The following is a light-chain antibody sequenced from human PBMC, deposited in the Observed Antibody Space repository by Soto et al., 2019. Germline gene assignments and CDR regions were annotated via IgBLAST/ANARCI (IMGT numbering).Light chain of an antibody. Sequence: EIVLTQSPATLSLSPGERATLSCRASQSVSNYLAWYQQKTGQAPRLLSYDASIRAIGIPARFSGSGSGTAFTLSISSLEPADFAVYYCQQRSNWPLYTFGQGTKLEIK. CDR2: DAS. V-gene: IGKV3-11*01. J-gene: IGKJ2*01. CDR3: QQRSNWPLYT. CDR1: QSVSNY.